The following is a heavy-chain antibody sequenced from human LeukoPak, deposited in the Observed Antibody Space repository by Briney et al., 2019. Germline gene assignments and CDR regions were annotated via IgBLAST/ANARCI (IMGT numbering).Heavy chain of an antibody. CDR3: ARIVTYYYDSSGYSLGYFDL. V-gene: IGHV1-18*01. J-gene: IGHJ2*01. D-gene: IGHD3-22*01. CDR1: GYTFTSYG. CDR2: ISAYNGNT. Sequence: SVKVSCKASGYTFTSYGISWVRQAAGQGLEWMGWISAYNGNTNYAQKLQGRATMTTDTSTNTAYMELSSLRSDDTAVYYCARIVTYYYDSSGYSLGYFDLWGRGTLVTVCS.